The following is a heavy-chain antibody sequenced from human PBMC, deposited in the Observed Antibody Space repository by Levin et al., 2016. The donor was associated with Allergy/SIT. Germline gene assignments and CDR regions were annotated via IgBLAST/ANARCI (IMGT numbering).Heavy chain of an antibody. D-gene: IGHD4-17*01. V-gene: IGHV5-51*01. CDR2: IYPGDSDT. CDR3: ARQNYGDYLRGPEDYYGMDV. J-gene: IGHJ6*02. Sequence: KVSCKGSGYSFTSYWIGWVRQMPGKGLEWMGIIYPGDSDTRYSPSFQGQVTISADKSISTAYLQWSSLKASDTAMYYCARQNYGDYLRGPEDYYGMDVWGQGTTVTVSS. CDR1: GYSFTSYW.